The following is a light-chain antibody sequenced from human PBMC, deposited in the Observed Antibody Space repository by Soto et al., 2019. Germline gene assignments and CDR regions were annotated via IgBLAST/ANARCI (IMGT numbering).Light chain of an antibody. J-gene: IGKJ1*01. CDR3: QQYNSYSWT. CDR2: GAS. CDR1: QSVSNNY. Sequence: DIVLTQSPATLSLSPGDRATLSCRASQSVSNNYLAWYQQKPGQAPRLLIYGASNRATGIPDRFSGSGSGTDFTLTISRLEPDDFATYYCQQYNSYSWTFGQGTKVDIK. V-gene: IGKV3-20*01.